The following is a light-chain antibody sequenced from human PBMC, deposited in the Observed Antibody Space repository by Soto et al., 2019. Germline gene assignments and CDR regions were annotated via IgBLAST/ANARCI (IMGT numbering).Light chain of an antibody. CDR3: QQYDSSPRT. CDR2: DAS. J-gene: IGKJ1*01. Sequence: EIVMTQSPATLSVSPGERATLSCRASQSVSSYLAWYQQKPGQAPRLLIYDASSRAADIPDRFSGSGSGTDFTLTINRLEPEDFAVYYCQQYDSSPRTFGQGTKVDIK. CDR1: QSVSSY. V-gene: IGKV3-20*01.